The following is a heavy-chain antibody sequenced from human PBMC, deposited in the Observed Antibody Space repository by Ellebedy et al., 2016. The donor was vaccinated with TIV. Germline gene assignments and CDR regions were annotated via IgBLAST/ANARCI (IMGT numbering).Heavy chain of an antibody. Sequence: SETLSLTCTVSGYSISSGYYWGWIRQPPGKGLEWIGSIYYTGTTYYTQSLKSRVTISINTSKNQFSLKLTSVTAPDTAVYYCARGPVLYNFDAFDIWGQGTVVTVSS. V-gene: IGHV4-38-2*02. CDR1: GYSISSGYY. CDR2: IYYTGTT. D-gene: IGHD1-1*01. J-gene: IGHJ3*02. CDR3: ARGPVLYNFDAFDI.